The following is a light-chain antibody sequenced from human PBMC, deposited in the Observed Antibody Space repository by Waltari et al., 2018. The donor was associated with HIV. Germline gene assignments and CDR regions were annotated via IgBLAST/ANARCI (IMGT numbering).Light chain of an antibody. CDR1: QSVRNF. CDR3: QQRYRWPPVT. V-gene: IGKV3-11*01. CDR2: DIS. J-gene: IGKJ4*01. Sequence: EIVLTQSPATLSLSPGERATLSCRASQSVRNFLAWYQQKPGQAPRLLIHDISTRATGIPARFSGSGSGTDFTLTISSLEPEDFAVYYCQQRYRWPPVTFGGGTRVEIK.